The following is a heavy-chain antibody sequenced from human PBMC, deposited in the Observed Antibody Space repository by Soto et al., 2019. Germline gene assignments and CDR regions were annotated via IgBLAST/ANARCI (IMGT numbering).Heavy chain of an antibody. CDR2: ISYDGSNK. D-gene: IGHD6-19*01. J-gene: IGHJ4*02. CDR3: IAVVYFDY. CDR1: GFTFSSYA. Sequence: GGSLRLSCAASGFTFSSYAMHWVRQAPGKGLEWVAVISYDGSNKYYADSVKGRFTISRDNSKNTLYLQMDSLRAEDAAVYYCIAVVYFDYWGQGTLVTVSS. V-gene: IGHV3-30-3*01.